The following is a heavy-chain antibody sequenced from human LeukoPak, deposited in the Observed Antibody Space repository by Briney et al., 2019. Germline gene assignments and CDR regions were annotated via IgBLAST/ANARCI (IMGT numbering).Heavy chain of an antibody. D-gene: IGHD1-1*01. V-gene: IGHV4-61*08. CDR3: ARETTRHHFFDY. CDR2: IYYSGST. Sequence: SQTLSLTCTVSGGSISSGGYYWSWIRQHPGKGLEWIGYIYYSGSTNYNPSLKSRVTISVDTSKNQFSLKLSSVTAADTAVYYCARETTRHHFFDYWGQGTLVTVSS. CDR1: GGSISSGGYY. J-gene: IGHJ4*02.